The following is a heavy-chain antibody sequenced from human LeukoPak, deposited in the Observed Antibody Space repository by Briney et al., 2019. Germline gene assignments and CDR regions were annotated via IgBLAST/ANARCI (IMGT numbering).Heavy chain of an antibody. J-gene: IGHJ4*02. CDR2: ISTSRSYI. Sequence: GGSLRLSCAASGFTFRSYSMNWVRQAPGKGLEWVSSISTSRSYIYYADSVKGRFTISRDNAKNSLYLQMNSLRVEDTAVYYCARGGAARPDFWGQGTLVTVSS. CDR1: GFTFRSYS. D-gene: IGHD6-6*01. V-gene: IGHV3-21*01. CDR3: ARGGAARPDF.